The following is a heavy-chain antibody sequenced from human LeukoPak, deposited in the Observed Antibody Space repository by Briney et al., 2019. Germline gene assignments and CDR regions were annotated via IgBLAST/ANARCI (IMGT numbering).Heavy chain of an antibody. CDR3: AKDIATYGSGSYYGMDV. CDR2: ISYDGSNK. V-gene: IGHV3-30*18. CDR1: GFTFSSYG. D-gene: IGHD3-10*01. Sequence: GGTVRLSCAASGFTFSSYGMHWVRQAPGKGLEWVAVISYDGSNKYFADSVKGRFTISRDNSKNTLYLQMNSLRAEDTAVYYCAKDIATYGSGSYYGMDVWGQGTTVTV. J-gene: IGHJ6*02.